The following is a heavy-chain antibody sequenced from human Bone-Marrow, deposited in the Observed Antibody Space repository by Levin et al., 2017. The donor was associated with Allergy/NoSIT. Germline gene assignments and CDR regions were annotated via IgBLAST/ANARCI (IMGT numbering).Heavy chain of an antibody. CDR2: ISSSSSYI. V-gene: IGHV3-21*01. Sequence: GESLKISCAASGFTFSSYSMNWVRQAPGKGLEWVSSISSSSSYIYYADSVKGRFTISRDNAKNSLYLQMNSLRAEDTAVYYCASALLRDSSGYIWGQGTLVTVSS. CDR3: ASALLRDSSGYI. J-gene: IGHJ4*02. D-gene: IGHD3-22*01. CDR1: GFTFSSYS.